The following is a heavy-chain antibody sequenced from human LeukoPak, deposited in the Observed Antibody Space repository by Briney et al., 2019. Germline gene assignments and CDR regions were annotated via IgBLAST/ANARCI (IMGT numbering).Heavy chain of an antibody. Sequence: PSETLSLTCAVYGGSSSGYYWSWIRQPPGKGLERIGEINHSGSTNYNPSLKSRVTISVDTSKNQFSLKLSSVTAADTAVYYCASSESAMLDYWGQGTLVTVSS. CDR2: INHSGST. CDR1: GGSSSGYY. J-gene: IGHJ4*02. V-gene: IGHV4-34*01. CDR3: ASSESAMLDY.